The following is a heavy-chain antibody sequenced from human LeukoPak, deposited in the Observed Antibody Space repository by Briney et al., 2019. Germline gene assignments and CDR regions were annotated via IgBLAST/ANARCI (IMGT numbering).Heavy chain of an antibody. CDR1: GGSISSSNW. CDR2: IYLSGST. Sequence: SETLSLTCAVSGGSISSSNWWSWVRQPPGKGLEWIGEIYLSGSTNYNPSLKSRVTISVDTSKNQFSLKLSSVTAADTAVYYCARLDCGSTSCYAVDWGQGTLVTVSS. CDR3: ARLDCGSTSCYAVD. V-gene: IGHV4-4*02. D-gene: IGHD2-2*01. J-gene: IGHJ4*02.